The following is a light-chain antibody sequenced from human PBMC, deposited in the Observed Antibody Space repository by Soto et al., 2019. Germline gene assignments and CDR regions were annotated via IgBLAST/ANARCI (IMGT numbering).Light chain of an antibody. J-gene: IGKJ1*01. V-gene: IGKV1-5*01. CDR1: QSISSW. CDR2: EAS. Sequence: DIQMTQSPSTLSASVGDRVPITGRASQSISSWLAWYQHKPGKAPKFLIYEASTLQSGVPSRFSGSGSGTEFTLTISSLQPDDSGTYYCQQYNSYPRAFGQGTKVDIK. CDR3: QQYNSYPRA.